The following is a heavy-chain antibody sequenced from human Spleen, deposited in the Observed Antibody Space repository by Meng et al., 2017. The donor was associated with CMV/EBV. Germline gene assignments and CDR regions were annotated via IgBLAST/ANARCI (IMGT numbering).Heavy chain of an antibody. Sequence: GESLKISCAASGFTVSANYMSWVRQAPGKGLEGVSLISGSGDSTYYADSVKGRFTISRDNSKNTLYLQMSSLRAEDTAVYYCAKVLRWSGYYDYRGQGTLVTVSS. CDR2: ISGSGDST. V-gene: IGHV3-23*01. CDR3: AKVLRWSGYYDY. J-gene: IGHJ4*02. CDR1: GFTVSANY. D-gene: IGHD3-3*01.